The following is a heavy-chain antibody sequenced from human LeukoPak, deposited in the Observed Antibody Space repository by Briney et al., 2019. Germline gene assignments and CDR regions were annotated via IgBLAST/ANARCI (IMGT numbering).Heavy chain of an antibody. CDR2: FDPEDGGT. CDR1: GYTLTELS. D-gene: IGHD6-13*01. CDR3: ATPKPTGYSSSWFDY. V-gene: IGHV1-24*01. Sequence: ASVTVSCKVSGYTLTELSMHWVRQAPGKGLEWMGGFDPEDGGTIYAQKFQGRVTMTEDTSTDTAYMELSSLRSEDTAVYYCATPKPTGYSSSWFDYWGQGTLVTVSS. J-gene: IGHJ4*02.